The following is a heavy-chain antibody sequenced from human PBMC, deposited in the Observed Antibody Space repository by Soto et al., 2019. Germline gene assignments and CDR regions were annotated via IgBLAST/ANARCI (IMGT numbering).Heavy chain of an antibody. CDR1: GGSISSGGHY. V-gene: IGHV4-31*03. CDR2: IYYSGST. J-gene: IGHJ4*02. Sequence: SETLSLTCTVSGGSISSGGHYWSWIRQHPGKGLEWIGYIYYSGSTYYNPSLKSRVTISEDTSKNQYSLRLSSVTAADTAVYYCARGPPFGEFLYLDYWGQGTLVTVSS. D-gene: IGHD3-10*01. CDR3: ARGPPFGEFLYLDY.